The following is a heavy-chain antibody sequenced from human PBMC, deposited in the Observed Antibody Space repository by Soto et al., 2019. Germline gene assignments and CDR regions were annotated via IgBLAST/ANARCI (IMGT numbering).Heavy chain of an antibody. V-gene: IGHV4-31*03. J-gene: IGHJ4*02. CDR3: ASTAGSNPAPTLYDY. Sequence: SETLSLTCTFSGGSISSGGYYWSWIRQHPGKGLEWIGYIYYSGSTYYNPSLKSRVTISVDTSKNQFSLKLSSVTAADTAVYYCASTAGSNPAPTLYDYWVQGTLVTVSS. D-gene: IGHD4-4*01. CDR2: IYYSGST. CDR1: GGSISSGGYY.